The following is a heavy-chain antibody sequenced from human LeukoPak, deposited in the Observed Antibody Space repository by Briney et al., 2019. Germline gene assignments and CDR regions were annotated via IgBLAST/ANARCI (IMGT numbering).Heavy chain of an antibody. CDR2: INPNSGGT. CDR1: GYTFTGYY. J-gene: IGHJ5*02. Sequence: ASVKVSCKASGYTFTGYYMHWVRQAPGQGLEWMGRINPNSGGTNYAQKFQGRVTMTRDTSISTAYMELSRLRSDDTAVYYCARTPLRIVVATATKSWFDPWGQGTLVTVSS. CDR3: ARTPLRIVVATATKSWFDP. V-gene: IGHV1-2*06. D-gene: IGHD2-21*02.